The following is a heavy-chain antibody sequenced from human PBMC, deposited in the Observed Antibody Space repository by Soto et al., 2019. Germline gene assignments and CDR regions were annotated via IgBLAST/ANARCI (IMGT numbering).Heavy chain of an antibody. D-gene: IGHD6-19*01. CDR1: GCSITSGGYY. V-gene: IGHV4-31*03. CDR3: AREGWGDHAFDS. J-gene: IGHJ3*02. Sequence: QVQLQESGPGLVKPSQTLSLTCTVSGCSITSGGYYWIWIRQHPVKVLEWIGYVYYSGRTYYNLSLEGRSTISVETSKNQFSLKVSAVTAADTGVDYCAREGWGDHAFDSWGQGTMVTVSS. CDR2: VYYSGRT.